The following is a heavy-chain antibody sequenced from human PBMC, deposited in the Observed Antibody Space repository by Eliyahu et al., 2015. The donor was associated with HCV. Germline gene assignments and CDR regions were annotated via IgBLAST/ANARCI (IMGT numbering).Heavy chain of an antibody. CDR3: VAFVVGRVF. V-gene: IGHV3-72*01. CDR2: SMYRAANYHT. D-gene: IGHD1-26*01. Sequence: EVHLVESGGGLVRPGGSLTLTVEVSGLDVSAHTVDWVRQAPGKGLDWVGRSMYRAANYHTEYAASVRGRFTISRDGAKTSVYLSMNPLKAEDTAVYYCVAFVVGRVFWGQGTLVTVSS. CDR1: GLDVSAHT. J-gene: IGHJ4*02.